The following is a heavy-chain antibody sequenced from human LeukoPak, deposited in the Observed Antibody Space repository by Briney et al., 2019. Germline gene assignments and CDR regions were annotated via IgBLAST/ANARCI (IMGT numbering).Heavy chain of an antibody. CDR1: GFTFSDYY. CDR2: ISSSGSTI. Sequence: AGGSLRLSCAASGFTFSDYYMSWIRQAPGKGLEWVSYISSSGSTIYYADSVKGRFTISRDNAKNSLYLQMNSLRAEGTAVYYCARVGKRAAAQLLFDYWGQGTLVTVSS. D-gene: IGHD6-13*01. V-gene: IGHV3-11*01. CDR3: ARVGKRAAAQLLFDY. J-gene: IGHJ4*02.